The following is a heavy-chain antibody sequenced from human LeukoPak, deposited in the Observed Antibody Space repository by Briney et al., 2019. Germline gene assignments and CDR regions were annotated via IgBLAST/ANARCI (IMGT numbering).Heavy chain of an antibody. V-gene: IGHV3-53*04. CDR1: RFTVSSNY. CDR2: IYSGGST. D-gene: IGHD6-13*01. CDR3: ARDSIAAAGKDY. J-gene: IGHJ4*02. Sequence: GGSLRLSCAASRFTVSSNYMSWVRQAPGKGLEWVSVIYSGGSTYYADSVKGRFTISRHNSKSTLYLQMNSLRAEDTAVYYCARDSIAAAGKDYWGQGTLVTVSS.